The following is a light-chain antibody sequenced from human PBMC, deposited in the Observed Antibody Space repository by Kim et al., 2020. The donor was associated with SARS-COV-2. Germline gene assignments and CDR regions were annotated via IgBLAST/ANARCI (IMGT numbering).Light chain of an antibody. CDR3: QQYDNWPPLT. Sequence: EIVMTQSPATLSVSPGERATLSCRASQSINSNLAWYQQKHGQAPRLLIYGASTRATGIPARFSGSGSGTEFTLTISSLQSEDCAVYYCQQYDNWPPLTFGGGTKLEI. J-gene: IGKJ4*01. CDR1: QSINSN. V-gene: IGKV3-15*01. CDR2: GAS.